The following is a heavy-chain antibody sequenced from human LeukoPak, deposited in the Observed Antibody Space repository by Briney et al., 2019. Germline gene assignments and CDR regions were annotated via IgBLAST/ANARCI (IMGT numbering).Heavy chain of an antibody. J-gene: IGHJ4*02. CDR3: ARVSLRLGELYANY. Sequence: ASVKVSCKASGYTFTGYYMHWVRQAPGQGLEWMGWINPNSGGTNYAQKFQGRVTMTRDTSISTAYMELSRLRSDDTAVYYCARVSLRLGELYANYWGQGTLVTVSS. CDR1: GYTFTGYY. D-gene: IGHD3-16*01. CDR2: INPNSGGT. V-gene: IGHV1-2*02.